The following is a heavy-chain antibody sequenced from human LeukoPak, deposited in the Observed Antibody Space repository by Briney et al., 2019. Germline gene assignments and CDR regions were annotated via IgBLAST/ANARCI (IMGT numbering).Heavy chain of an antibody. J-gene: IGHJ3*02. V-gene: IGHV3-7*01. CDR2: INQDGSQK. CDR3: ARDQGALDI. Sequence: PGGSLRLSCAASGFTFSHDWMRWVPQAPGKGLEWLANINQDGSQKYYVDSVKGRFTISRDNAKNSLYLQMNSQRAEDTAIYYCARDQGALDIWGQGTM. CDR1: GFTFSHDW.